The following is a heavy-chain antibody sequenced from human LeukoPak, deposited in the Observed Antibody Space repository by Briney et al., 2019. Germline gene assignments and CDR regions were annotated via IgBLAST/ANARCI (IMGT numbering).Heavy chain of an antibody. CDR3: ARDPRGPTGYDNSARDTFDY. Sequence: GGSLRLSCAASGFTVSNYTINWVRQAPGKGLEWVAVIFYDGSTAYYADSVKGRFTISRDNSKNTLYLQMNSLRAEDTAVYYCARDPRGPTGYDNSARDTFDYWGQGTLVTVSS. D-gene: IGHD3-22*01. J-gene: IGHJ4*02. CDR1: GFTVSNYT. CDR2: IFYDGSTA. V-gene: IGHV3-30*04.